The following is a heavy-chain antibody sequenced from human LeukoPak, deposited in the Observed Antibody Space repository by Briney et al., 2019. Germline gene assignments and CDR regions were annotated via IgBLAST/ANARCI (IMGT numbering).Heavy chain of an antibody. CDR3: ARYLVDQQLGISWFDP. Sequence: ASVKVSCKASGGTFSSYAISWVRQAPAQGLEWMRKIIPILGIANYAQKFQGRVTITADKSTSTAYMEPSSLRSEDTAVYYCARYLVDQQLGISWFDPWGQGTLVTVSS. D-gene: IGHD6-13*01. J-gene: IGHJ5*02. CDR1: GGTFSSYA. CDR2: IIPILGIA. V-gene: IGHV1-69*04.